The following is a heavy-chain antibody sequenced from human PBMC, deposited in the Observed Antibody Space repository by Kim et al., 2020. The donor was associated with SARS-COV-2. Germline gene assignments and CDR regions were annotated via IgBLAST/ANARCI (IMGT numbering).Heavy chain of an antibody. V-gene: IGHV3-30*02. Sequence: SVKGRFTISRDNSQNTLYLQMNSLRPADQGVYYCAKGRLEGYSNDLWGVDVWGQGTAVTVSS. D-gene: IGHD4-4*01. CDR3: AKGRLEGYSNDLWGVDV. J-gene: IGHJ6*02.